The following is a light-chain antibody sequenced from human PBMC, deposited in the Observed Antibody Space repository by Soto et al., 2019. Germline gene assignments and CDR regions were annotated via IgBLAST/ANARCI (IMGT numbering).Light chain of an antibody. CDR2: EAS. CDR1: SSDVGGYNY. Sequence: QSALTQPPSASGSPGQSVTISCTGTSSDVGGYNYVSWYRQHPGKAPKLMIYEASKRPSGVPDRFSGSKSGNTASLTVSGLQAEDEADYYCSSYAGSNNWGVFGGGTKLTVL. CDR3: SSYAGSNNWGV. V-gene: IGLV2-8*01. J-gene: IGLJ2*01.